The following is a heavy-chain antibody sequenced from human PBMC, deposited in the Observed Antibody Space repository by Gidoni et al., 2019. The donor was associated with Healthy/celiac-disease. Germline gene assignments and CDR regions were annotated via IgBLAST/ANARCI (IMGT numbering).Heavy chain of an antibody. D-gene: IGHD3-10*01. CDR2: ISYDGSNK. V-gene: IGHV3-30-3*01. CDR1: GFTFSSYA. Sequence: QVQLVESGGGVVQPGRSLRLSCAASGFTFSSYAMHWVRQAPGKGLEWVAVISYDGSNKYYADSVKGRFTISRDNSKNTLYLQMNSLRAEDTAVYYCARDPMGFGELLYAIGFYYYYGMDVWGQGTTVTVSS. J-gene: IGHJ6*02. CDR3: ARDPMGFGELLYAIGFYYYYGMDV.